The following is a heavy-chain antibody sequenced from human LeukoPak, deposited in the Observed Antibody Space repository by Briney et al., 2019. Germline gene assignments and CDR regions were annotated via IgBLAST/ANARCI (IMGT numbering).Heavy chain of an antibody. D-gene: IGHD3-22*01. V-gene: IGHV4-59*08. CDR1: GGSISSYY. Sequence: SETLSLTCTVSGGSISSYYWSWIRQPPGKGLEWIGYIYYSGSTNYNPSLKSRVTISVDTSKNQFSLNLRSVTAADTAVYYCARANYYDTSGYSRGAFDIWGQGTMVTVSP. CDR2: IYYSGST. J-gene: IGHJ3*02. CDR3: ARANYYDTSGYSRGAFDI.